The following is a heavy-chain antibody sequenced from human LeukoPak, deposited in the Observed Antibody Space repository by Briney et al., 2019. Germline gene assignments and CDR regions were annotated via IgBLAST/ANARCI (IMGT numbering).Heavy chain of an antibody. CDR3: ARGGPFCSITSSHEFDY. D-gene: IGHD2-2*01. V-gene: IGHV1-2*02. CDR2: TNPSTGAT. Sequence: ASVKVSCKTAGYTFTGSYLHWVRQVPGQGLEWMGWTNPSTGATKTAQKFQGRVTMTSDTSITTAYMELRNLRSDDTAVYYCARGGPFCSITSSHEFDYWGQGTLLTVSS. J-gene: IGHJ4*02. CDR1: GYTFTGSY.